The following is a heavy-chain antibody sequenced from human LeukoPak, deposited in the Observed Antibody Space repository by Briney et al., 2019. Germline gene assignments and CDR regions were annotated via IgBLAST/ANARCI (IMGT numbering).Heavy chain of an antibody. J-gene: IGHJ4*02. V-gene: IGHV4-39*01. CDR1: GGSISSSSYY. Sequence: SETLSLTCTVYGGSISSSSYYWGWIRQPPGKGLEWIGSIYYSGSTYYNPSLKSRVTISVDTSKNQFSLKLSSVTAADTAVYYCARLLRYFDWLSPGYFDYWGQGTLVTVSS. D-gene: IGHD3-9*01. CDR2: IYYSGST. CDR3: ARLLRYFDWLSPGYFDY.